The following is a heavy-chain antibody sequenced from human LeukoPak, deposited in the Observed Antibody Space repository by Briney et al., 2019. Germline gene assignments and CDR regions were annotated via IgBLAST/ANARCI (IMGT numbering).Heavy chain of an antibody. CDR2: IIPIFGTA. CDR3: ARAAVAGGYYYYYMDA. CDR1: GGTFSCYA. D-gene: IGHD6-19*01. V-gene: IGHV1-69*05. Sequence: GASVKVSCKASGGTFSCYAISWVRQAPGQGLEWMGGIIPIFGTANYAQKFQGRVTITTDESTSTAYMELSSLRSEDTAVYYCARAAVAGGYYYYYMDAWGKGTTVTVSS. J-gene: IGHJ6*03.